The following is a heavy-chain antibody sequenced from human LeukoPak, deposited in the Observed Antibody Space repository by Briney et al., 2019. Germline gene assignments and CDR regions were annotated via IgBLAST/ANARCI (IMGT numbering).Heavy chain of an antibody. CDR2: ISAYNGNT. J-gene: IGHJ5*02. CDR3: ARVSFGGYSNSWFQGFDP. V-gene: IGHV1-18*01. Sequence: GASVKVSCKASGYTFTSYGISWVRQAPGQGLEWMGWISAYNGNTNYAQKLQGRVTMTTDTSTSTAYMELRSLRSDDTAVYYCARVSFGGYSNSWFQGFDPWGQGTLVTVSS. CDR1: GYTFTSYG. D-gene: IGHD6-13*01.